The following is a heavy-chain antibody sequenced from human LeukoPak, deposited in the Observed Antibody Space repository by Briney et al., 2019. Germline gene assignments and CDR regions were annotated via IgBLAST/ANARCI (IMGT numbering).Heavy chain of an antibody. CDR2: ISSSSSYI. CDR3: ARDTYYYDSSGHYPPDY. CDR1: GFTFSSYS. J-gene: IGHJ4*02. D-gene: IGHD3-22*01. Sequence: PGGSLRLSCAASGFTFSSYSMNWVRQAPGKGLEWVSSISSSSSYIYYADSVKGRFTISRDNAKNSLYLQMNSLRAEDTAVYYCARDTYYYDSSGHYPPDYWGQGTLVTVSS. V-gene: IGHV3-21*01.